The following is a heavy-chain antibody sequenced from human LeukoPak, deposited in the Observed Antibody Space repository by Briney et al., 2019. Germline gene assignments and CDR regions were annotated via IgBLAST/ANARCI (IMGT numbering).Heavy chain of an antibody. CDR1: GETFSGFY. D-gene: IGHD5-12*01. Sequence: SETLSLTCAVSGETFSGFYWTWIRQPPGKGLEWIGEINHSGSTNYNPSLKSRVTISADTSKNQFSLKMRSVTAADTAVYYCARAPGTVAIDYWGQGTLVTVSS. CDR3: ARAPGTVAIDY. J-gene: IGHJ4*02. V-gene: IGHV4-34*01. CDR2: INHSGST.